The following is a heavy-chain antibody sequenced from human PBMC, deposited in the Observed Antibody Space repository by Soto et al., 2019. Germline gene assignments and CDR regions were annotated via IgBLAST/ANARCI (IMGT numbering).Heavy chain of an antibody. CDR1: GFTFSRFR. CDR3: VKEDIIGWPTLEY. V-gene: IGHV3-30*18. J-gene: IGHJ4*02. Sequence: QVKLVESGGGVVQPGRSLRLSCAASGFTFSRFRMDWVRQAPDKSLEWVAVIARHEGAISYAESVEGRFTISRDNSRDTVFLQMNSLRIEDTGVYYSVKEDIIGWPTLEYWGQGALVTVSS. D-gene: IGHD2-15*01. CDR2: IARHEGAI.